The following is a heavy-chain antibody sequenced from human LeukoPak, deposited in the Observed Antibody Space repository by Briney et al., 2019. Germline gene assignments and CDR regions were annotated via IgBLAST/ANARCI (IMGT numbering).Heavy chain of an antibody. J-gene: IGHJ4*02. CDR1: GFTFSSHA. V-gene: IGHV3-23*01. Sequence: GGSLRLSCAASGFTFSSHAMSWVRQAPGMGLEWVAAISRSGTNTYYVDSVKGRFTISRDSSKNTLYLQMNTLRAEDTAVYYCAKPTAANGYDSSGYYWGQGTLVTVSS. D-gene: IGHD3-22*01. CDR2: ISRSGTNT. CDR3: AKPTAANGYDSSGYY.